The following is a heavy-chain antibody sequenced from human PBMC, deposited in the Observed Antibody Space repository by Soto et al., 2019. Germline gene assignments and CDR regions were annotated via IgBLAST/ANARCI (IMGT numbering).Heavy chain of an antibody. CDR3: ARGKRRDGYNFPQNDAFDI. D-gene: IGHD5-12*01. J-gene: IGHJ3*02. V-gene: IGHV1-69*13. CDR1: GGTFSSYA. CDR2: IIPIFGTA. Sequence: GASVKVSCKASGGTFSSYAISWVRQAPGQGLEWMGGIIPIFGTANYAQKFQGRVTITADESTSTAYMELSSLRSEDTAVYYCARGKRRDGYNFPQNDAFDIWGQGTMVTVSS.